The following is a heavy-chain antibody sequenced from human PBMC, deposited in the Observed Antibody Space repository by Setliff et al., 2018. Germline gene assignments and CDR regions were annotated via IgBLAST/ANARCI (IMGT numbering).Heavy chain of an antibody. CDR2: LFHTGTP. V-gene: IGHV4-38-2*02. CDR1: GYSITSGYY. D-gene: IGHD3-16*01. CDR3: ARGLAVNRFDP. Sequence: SETLSLTCTVSGYSITSGYYWGWIRQSPGKGLEWLGSLFHTGTPYYNPSLQSRLTMSVDTSKNQFSLNLTSVTAADTAVYYCARGLAVNRFDPWGQGTLVTVSS. J-gene: IGHJ5*02.